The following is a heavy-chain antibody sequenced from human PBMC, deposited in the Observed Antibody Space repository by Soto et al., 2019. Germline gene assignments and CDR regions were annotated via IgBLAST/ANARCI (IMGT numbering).Heavy chain of an antibody. CDR3: ARGGGWDFDL. CDR1: GFTFSDHF. CDR2: IRNKAYSYTT. Sequence: EVQLVESGGGLVQPGGSLRLSCAASGFTFSDHFMDWVRQAPGKGLEWVGRIRNKAYSYTTEYAASVKGRFTTSRDDSMNSLDLQMNSLKTADTAVYYCARGGGWDFDLLGRGTLVTVSS. J-gene: IGHJ2*01. D-gene: IGHD3-10*01. V-gene: IGHV3-72*01.